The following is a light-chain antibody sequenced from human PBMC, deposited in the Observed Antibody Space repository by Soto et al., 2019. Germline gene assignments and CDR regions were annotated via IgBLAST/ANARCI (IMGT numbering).Light chain of an antibody. CDR2: GAS. CDR3: QQFGSSPGFT. CDR1: QSINSRY. J-gene: IGKJ3*01. V-gene: IGKV3-20*01. Sequence: EIVLTQSPGTLSLSPGERATLSCRASQSINSRYLAWYQQKPGQATRLLIYGASSRATGLPDRFSGSGSGTDFTLTISRLEPEDFAVYYCQQFGSSPGFTFGPGTKVDIK.